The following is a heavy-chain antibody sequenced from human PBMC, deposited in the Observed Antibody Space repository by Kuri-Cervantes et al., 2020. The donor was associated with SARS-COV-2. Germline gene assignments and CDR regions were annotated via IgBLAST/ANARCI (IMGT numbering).Heavy chain of an antibody. V-gene: IGHV3-30*02. CDR3: SRLDCSGGYCQKGFDI. CDR1: GFTFSSYG. J-gene: IGHJ3*02. D-gene: IGHD2-15*01. Sequence: GGSLRLSCAASGFTFSSYGMHWVRQAPGKGLEWVAFIRYDGSNKYYADSVKGRFTISRDNSKNTLYLQMNSLRAEDTAVYYCSRLDCSGGYCQKGFDIWGPGTMVTVSS. CDR2: IRYDGSNK.